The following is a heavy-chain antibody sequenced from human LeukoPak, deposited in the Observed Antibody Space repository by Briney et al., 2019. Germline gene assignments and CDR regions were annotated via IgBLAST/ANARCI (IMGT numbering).Heavy chain of an antibody. D-gene: IGHD3-10*01. Sequence: GGSLRLSCAASGFTFSNYAMSWVRQAPGKGLEWVSALSGSGDNTYDAESVKGRFTISRDNSKNTLYLQMNSLRAEDTALYYCARPASRGVGRYFDLWGRGSLVTVSS. CDR3: ARPASRGVGRYFDL. V-gene: IGHV3-23*01. J-gene: IGHJ2*01. CDR2: LSGSGDNT. CDR1: GFTFSNYA.